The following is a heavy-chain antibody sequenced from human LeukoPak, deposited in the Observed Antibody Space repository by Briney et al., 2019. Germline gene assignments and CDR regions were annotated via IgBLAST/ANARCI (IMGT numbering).Heavy chain of an antibody. Sequence: TLSLTCAVSGGSISSGGYSWSWIRQPPGKGLEWIGYIYHSGSTYYNPSLKSRVTISVDRSKNQFSLKPSSVTAADTAVYYCARDGYCSGGSCYYGMDVWGQGTTVTVSS. J-gene: IGHJ6*02. V-gene: IGHV4-30-2*01. D-gene: IGHD2-15*01. CDR2: IYHSGST. CDR1: GGSISSGGYS. CDR3: ARDGYCSGGSCYYGMDV.